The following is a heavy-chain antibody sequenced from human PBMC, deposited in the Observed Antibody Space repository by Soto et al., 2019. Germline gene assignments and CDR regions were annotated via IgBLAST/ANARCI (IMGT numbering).Heavy chain of an antibody. V-gene: IGHV6-1*01. CDR1: GDSASTNSAA. J-gene: IGHJ4*02. D-gene: IGHD6-19*01. CDR2: TYYRSKWYY. Sequence: PSQTLSLTCAISGDSASTNSAAWNWIRQSPSRGLEWLGRTYYRSKWYYDYAVSVKSRITINPDTSKNQFSLQLNSVTPEDTAVYFCARDPDSSGWFGLDYWGQGTLVTVSS. CDR3: ARDPDSSGWFGLDY.